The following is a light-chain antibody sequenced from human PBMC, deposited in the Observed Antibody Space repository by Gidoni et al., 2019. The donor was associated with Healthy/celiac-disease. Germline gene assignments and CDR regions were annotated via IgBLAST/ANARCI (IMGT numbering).Light chain of an antibody. CDR2: AAP. CDR1: QSISSY. CDR3: QQSYST. Sequence: DIQMTQSPSSLSASVGDRVTITCRASQSISSYLNWYQQKPGKAPKLLIYAAPSLQSGVPSRFSGSGSGTDFTLTISSLQPEDFATYYCQQSYSTFXQXTRLEIK. V-gene: IGKV1-39*01. J-gene: IGKJ5*01.